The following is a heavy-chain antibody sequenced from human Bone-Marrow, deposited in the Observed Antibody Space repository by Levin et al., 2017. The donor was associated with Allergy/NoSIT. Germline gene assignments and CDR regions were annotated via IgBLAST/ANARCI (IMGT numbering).Heavy chain of an antibody. J-gene: IGHJ3*02. Sequence: GESLKISCKGSGYSFTSYWIGWVRQMPGKGLEWMGIIYPGDSDTRYSPSFQGQVTISADKSISTAYLQWSSLKASDTAMYYCARRGDSSGYYSAADAFDIWGQGTMVTVSS. CDR3: ARRGDSSGYYSAADAFDI. D-gene: IGHD3-22*01. CDR1: GYSFTSYW. CDR2: IYPGDSDT. V-gene: IGHV5-51*01.